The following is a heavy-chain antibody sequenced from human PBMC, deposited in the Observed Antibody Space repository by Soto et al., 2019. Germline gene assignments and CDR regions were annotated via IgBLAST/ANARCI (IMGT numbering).Heavy chain of an antibody. CDR3: ARGYYDILTGYYPIDY. CDR2: IYYSGST. D-gene: IGHD3-9*01. J-gene: IGHJ4*02. CDR1: GGSISSYY. V-gene: IGHV4-59*01. Sequence: SETLSLTCTDAGGSISSYYWSWIQQPPGKGLEWIGYIYYSGSTNYNPSLKSRVTISVDTSKNQFSLKLSSVTAADTAVYYCARGYYDILTGYYPIDYWGQGTLVTVSS.